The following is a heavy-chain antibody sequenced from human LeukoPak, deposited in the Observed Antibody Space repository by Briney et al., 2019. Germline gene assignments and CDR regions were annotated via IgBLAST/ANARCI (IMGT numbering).Heavy chain of an antibody. CDR1: GYTFTSYD. D-gene: IGHD6-13*01. V-gene: IGHV1-8*01. CDR2: MSPSSSNT. Sequence: ASVKVSCKASGYTFTSYDINWVRQAPGQGLEWMGWMSPSSSNTGYVQKFQGRVSMTWDTSISTAYMGLTNLKSEDTAVYYCARGITAGFDYLGQGTLVTVSS. CDR3: ARGITAGFDY. J-gene: IGHJ4*02.